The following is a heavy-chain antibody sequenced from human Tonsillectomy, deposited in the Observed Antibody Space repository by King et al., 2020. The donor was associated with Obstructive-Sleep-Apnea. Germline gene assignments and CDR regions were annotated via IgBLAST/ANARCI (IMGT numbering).Heavy chain of an antibody. CDR3: ARAGYSSGWTPSSDY. J-gene: IGHJ4*02. D-gene: IGHD6-19*01. Sequence: QLQESGPGLVKPSGTLSLTCAVSGGSISSSNWWSWVRQPPGKGLGWIGEIYHSGSTNYNPSLKSRVTISVDKSKNQFSLKLSSVTAADTAVYYCARAGYSSGWTPSSDYWGQGTLVTVSS. CDR2: IYHSGST. V-gene: IGHV4-4*02. CDR1: GGSISSSNW.